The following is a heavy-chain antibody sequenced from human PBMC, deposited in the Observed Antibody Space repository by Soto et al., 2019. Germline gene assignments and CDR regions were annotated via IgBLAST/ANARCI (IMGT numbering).Heavy chain of an antibody. D-gene: IGHD3-10*01. CDR3: AKASTWFGELDQGYFQH. V-gene: IGHV3-9*01. CDR1: GFTFDDYA. J-gene: IGHJ1*01. CDR2: ISWNSGSI. Sequence: GGSLRLSCAASGFTFDDYAMHWVRQAPGKGLEWVSGISWNSGSIGYADSVKGRFTISRDNAKNSLYLQMNSLRAEDTALYYCAKASTWFGELDQGYFQHWGQGTLVTVSS.